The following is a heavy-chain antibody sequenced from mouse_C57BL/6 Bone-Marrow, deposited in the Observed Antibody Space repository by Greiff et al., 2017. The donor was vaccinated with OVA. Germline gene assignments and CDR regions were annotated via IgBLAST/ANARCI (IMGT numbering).Heavy chain of an antibody. Sequence: QVQLQQPGAELVMPGASVKLSCKASGYTFTSYWMHWVKQRPGQGLEWIGEIDPYDSYTNYNQKFKGKSTLTVDKSSSTAYMQISSLTSEDSAVYYYARDYGSCARFAYWGQGTLVTVSA. V-gene: IGHV1-69*01. CDR2: IDPYDSYT. CDR1: GYTFTSYW. CDR3: ARDYGSCARFAY. J-gene: IGHJ3*01. D-gene: IGHD2-1*01.